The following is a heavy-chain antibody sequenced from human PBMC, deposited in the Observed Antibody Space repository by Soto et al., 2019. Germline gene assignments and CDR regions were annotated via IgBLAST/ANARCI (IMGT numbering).Heavy chain of an antibody. Sequence: GGSLRLSCAASGFTFSSYAMSWVPQAPGKGLEWVSAISGSGGDTYYADSVKGRFTISRDSSKNTLYLQMNSLRAEDTAIYYCAKDFVGAWNAFDIWGQGTMVTVS. CDR3: AKDFVGAWNAFDI. J-gene: IGHJ3*02. CDR2: ISGSGGDT. CDR1: GFTFSSYA. V-gene: IGHV3-23*01. D-gene: IGHD1-26*01.